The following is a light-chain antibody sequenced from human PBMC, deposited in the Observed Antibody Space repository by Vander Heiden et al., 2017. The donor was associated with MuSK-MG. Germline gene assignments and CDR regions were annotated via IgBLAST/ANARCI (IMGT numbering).Light chain of an antibody. CDR2: GAS. J-gene: IGKJ2*01. Sequence: AIQMTQSPSSLSASVGDRVTITCRASQGIRNDLGWFQQKPGKAPKLLIYGASSLQSGVPSRFSGSGSGTDFTLTISSLQPEDIATYYCRQYDNSPHTFGQGTKVEIK. CDR3: RQYDNSPHT. V-gene: IGKV1-6*01. CDR1: QGIRND.